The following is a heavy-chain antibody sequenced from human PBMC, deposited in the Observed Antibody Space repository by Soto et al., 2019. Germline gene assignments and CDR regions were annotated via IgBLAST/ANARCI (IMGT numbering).Heavy chain of an antibody. J-gene: IGHJ6*02. Sequence: SSVKVSCKASGGTFSSYAISWVRQAPGQGLEWMGGIIPIFGTANYAQRFQGRVTITADKSTSTAYMELSSLRSEDTAVYYCASLDTAMVHTYNYYYYYGMDVWGQGTTVTVS. CDR1: GGTFSSYA. CDR3: ASLDTAMVHTYNYYYYYGMDV. V-gene: IGHV1-69*06. D-gene: IGHD5-18*01. CDR2: IIPIFGTA.